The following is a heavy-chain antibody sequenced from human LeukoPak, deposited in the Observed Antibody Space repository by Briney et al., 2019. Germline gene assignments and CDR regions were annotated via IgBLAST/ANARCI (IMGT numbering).Heavy chain of an antibody. D-gene: IGHD2-15*01. V-gene: IGHV3-33*01. J-gene: IGHJ5*02. CDR3: ARGLQGWNWFDP. CDR2: IWNDGSNK. Sequence: GGSLRLSCAASGFTFRSYGLHWVRQAPGKGLEWVALIWNDGSNKYYADSVKGRSTISRDNSKNTLYLQMNSLRAEDTAVYYCARGLQGWNWFDPWGQGTLVTVSS. CDR1: GFTFRSYG.